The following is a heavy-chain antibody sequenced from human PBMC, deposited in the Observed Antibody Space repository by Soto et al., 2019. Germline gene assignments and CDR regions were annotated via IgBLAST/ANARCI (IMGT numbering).Heavy chain of an antibody. V-gene: IGHV3-53*01. Sequence: GSLRLSCAASGFTVSSNYMSWVRQAPGKGLEWVSVIYSGGSTYYADSVKGRFTISRDNSKNTLYLQMNSLRAEDTAVYYCARAGYSSSWYGVYYYYGMDVWGQGTTVTVS. J-gene: IGHJ6*02. CDR3: ARAGYSSSWYGVYYYYGMDV. CDR1: GFTVSSNY. D-gene: IGHD6-13*01. CDR2: IYSGGST.